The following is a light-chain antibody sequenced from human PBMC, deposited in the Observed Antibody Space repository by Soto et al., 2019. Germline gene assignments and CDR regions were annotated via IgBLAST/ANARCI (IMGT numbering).Light chain of an antibody. V-gene: IGKV1-16*01. J-gene: IGKJ1*01. CDR3: QQYNSYPPT. Sequence: DIQMTQSPSSLSVSVGDRVTITCRASQDIGSSLGWFQQKPGKAPKSLIYAASTLQVGVPSRFSSSGSETDFILTISSLQPEDFATYYCQQYNSYPPTFGQGTKVEIK. CDR2: AAS. CDR1: QDIGSS.